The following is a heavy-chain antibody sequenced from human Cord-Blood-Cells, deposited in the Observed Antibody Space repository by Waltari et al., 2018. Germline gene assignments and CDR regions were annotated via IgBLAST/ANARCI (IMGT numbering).Heavy chain of an antibody. CDR3: ARDRFGTFFDY. CDR1: GFTFRSYG. V-gene: IGHV3-33*01. CDR2: IWYDGSNK. Sequence: QVQLVESGGGVVQPGRSLRLSCAASGFTFRSYGMAWVRQAPGKGLEWVAVIWYDGSNKYYADSVKGRFTISRDNSENTLYLQMNSLRAEDTAVYYCARDRFGTFFDYWGQGTLVTVSS. J-gene: IGHJ4*02. D-gene: IGHD3-16*01.